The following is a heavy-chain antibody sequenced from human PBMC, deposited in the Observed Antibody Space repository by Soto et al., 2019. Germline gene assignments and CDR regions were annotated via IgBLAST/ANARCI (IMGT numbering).Heavy chain of an antibody. Sequence: GESLKISCKGSGYSFTIYWIGWVRQRPGKGLEWMGIIYPGDSDTRYSPSFQGQVTIPADKSISTAYLQWSSLKASDTAMYYCASTGNPGYSSGWYAVYWGQGTLVTVSS. CDR3: ASTGNPGYSSGWYAVY. J-gene: IGHJ4*02. CDR2: IYPGDSDT. CDR1: GYSFTIYW. V-gene: IGHV5-51*01. D-gene: IGHD6-19*01.